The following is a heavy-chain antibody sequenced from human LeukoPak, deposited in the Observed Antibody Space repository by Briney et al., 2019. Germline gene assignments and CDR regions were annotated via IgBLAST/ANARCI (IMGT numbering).Heavy chain of an antibody. CDR3: AKHARPAGVDY. J-gene: IGHJ4*02. Sequence: GASVKVSCKASGYSFTTYDINWVRQATGQGLEWMGWMNPNSGNTGYAQKFQGRVTMTTDTSTSTAHMELRSLRYDDTAIYYCAKHARPAGVDYWGQGTLVTVSS. V-gene: IGHV1-8*02. CDR1: GYSFTTYD. CDR2: MNPNSGNT.